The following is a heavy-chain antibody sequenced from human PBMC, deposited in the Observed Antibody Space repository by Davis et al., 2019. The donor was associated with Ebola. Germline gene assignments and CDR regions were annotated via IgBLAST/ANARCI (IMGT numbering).Heavy chain of an antibody. J-gene: IGHJ4*02. D-gene: IGHD4-17*01. Sequence: PGGSLTLSCAASGFTFSYYSMNWVRQAPGKGLEWVSYISSSSSTIYYADSVKGRFTISRDNAKNSRYLQMNSLRDEDTAVYYCARDSGYGDYHRYFDYWGQGTLVTVSS. CDR2: ISSSSSTI. CDR1: GFTFSYYS. CDR3: ARDSGYGDYHRYFDY. V-gene: IGHV3-48*02.